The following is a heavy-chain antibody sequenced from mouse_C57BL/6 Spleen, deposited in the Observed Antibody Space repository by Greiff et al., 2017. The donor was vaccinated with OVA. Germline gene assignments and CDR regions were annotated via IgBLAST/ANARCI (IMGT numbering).Heavy chain of an antibody. J-gene: IGHJ3*01. Sequence: EVQLQESGPELVKPGASVKISCKASGYSFTGYYMNWVKQSPEKSLEWIGEINPSTGGTTYNQKFKAKATLTVDKSSSTAYMQLKSLTSEDSAVYYCARSGGYLFAYWGQGTLVTVSA. CDR2: INPSTGGT. CDR1: GYSFTGYY. V-gene: IGHV1-42*01. CDR3: ARSGGYLFAY. D-gene: IGHD2-2*01.